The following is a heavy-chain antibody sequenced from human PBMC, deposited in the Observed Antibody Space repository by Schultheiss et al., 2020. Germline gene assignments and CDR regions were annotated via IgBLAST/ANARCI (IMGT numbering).Heavy chain of an antibody. J-gene: IGHJ2*01. CDR1: GGSFSGYY. CDR2: IYYSGST. D-gene: IGHD7-27*01. V-gene: IGHV4-34*01. CDR3: ARLGIGPWHYWYFDL. Sequence: SATLSLTCAVYGGSFSGYYWGWIRQPPGKGLEWIGSIYYSGSTYYNPSLKSRVTISVDTSKNQFSLKLSSVTAADTAVYYCARLGIGPWHYWYFDLWGRGPLVTVSS.